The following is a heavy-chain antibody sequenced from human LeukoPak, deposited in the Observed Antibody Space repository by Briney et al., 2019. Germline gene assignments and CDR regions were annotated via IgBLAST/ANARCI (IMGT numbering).Heavy chain of an antibody. D-gene: IGHD2-2*01. CDR2: IHYDGRA. CDR1: GGSIRSANHF. J-gene: IGHJ3*01. CDR3: AREVITPGDSDGFDL. V-gene: IGHV4-30-4*08. Sequence: SQTLSLTXTVSGGSIRSANHFWSWVRQSPGEGLEWIGYIHYDGRAHYNPSLKSRVSMSLDMSKNQFSLSLSSVTAADTAIYYCAREVITPGDSDGFDLWGQGTMVSVSS.